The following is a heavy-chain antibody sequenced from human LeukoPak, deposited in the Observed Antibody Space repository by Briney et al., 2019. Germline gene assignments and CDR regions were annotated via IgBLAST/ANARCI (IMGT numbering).Heavy chain of an antibody. Sequence: SETLSLTCTVSGGSISSYYWSWIRQPPGKGLEWIGYIYYSGSTNYNPSLKSRVTISVDTSKNKFSLKLSSVTAADTAVYYCARDYYRDYMDVWGKGTTVTVSS. J-gene: IGHJ6*03. D-gene: IGHD3-22*01. V-gene: IGHV4-59*01. CDR3: ARDYYRDYMDV. CDR1: GGSISSYY. CDR2: IYYSGST.